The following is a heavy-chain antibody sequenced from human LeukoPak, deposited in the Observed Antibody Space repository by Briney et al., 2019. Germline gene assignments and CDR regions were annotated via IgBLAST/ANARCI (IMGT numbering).Heavy chain of an antibody. CDR2: ISSSSTTI. V-gene: IGHV3-48*02. J-gene: IGHJ4*02. CDR1: GFTFSSSS. D-gene: IGHD6-13*01. CDR3: ARDLGAISWPVFDY. Sequence: GGSLRLSCAASGFTFSSSSMNWVRQAPGKGLEWVSFISSSSTTIYYAGSVKGRFTISRDNAKNSLYLQMNSLRDEDTAVYYCARDLGAISWPVFDYWGQGTLVTVSS.